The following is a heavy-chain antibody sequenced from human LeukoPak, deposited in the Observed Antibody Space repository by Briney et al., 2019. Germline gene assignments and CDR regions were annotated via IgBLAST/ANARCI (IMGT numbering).Heavy chain of an antibody. CDR3: ARELGAFDI. CDR1: GYTFTGYY. V-gene: IGHV1-18*04. CDR2: ISAYNGNT. Sequence: GASVKVSRKASGYTFTGYYMYWVRQAPGQGLEWMGWISAYNGNTNYAQKLQGRVTMTTDTSTSTAYMELRSLRSDDTAVYYCARELGAFDIWGQGTMVTVSS. J-gene: IGHJ3*02.